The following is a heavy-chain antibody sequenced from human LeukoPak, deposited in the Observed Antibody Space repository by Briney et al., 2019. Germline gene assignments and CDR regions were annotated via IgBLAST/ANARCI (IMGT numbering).Heavy chain of an antibody. J-gene: IGHJ5*02. CDR2: IYYSGST. D-gene: IGHD1-26*01. CDR1: GGSISSYY. CDR3: ARDSRVGGFDP. Sequence: SETLSLTCTVSGGSISSYYWSWIRQPPGKGLEWIGYIYYSGSTNYNPSLNSRVTISVDRSKNQFSLKLTSVTAADTATYYCARDSRVGGFDPWGQGTLVTVSS. V-gene: IGHV4-59*12.